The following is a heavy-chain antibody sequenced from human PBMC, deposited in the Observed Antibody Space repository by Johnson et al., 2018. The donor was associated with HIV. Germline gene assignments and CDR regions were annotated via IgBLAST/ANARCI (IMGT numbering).Heavy chain of an antibody. V-gene: IGHV3-7*03. Sequence: MQLVESGGGLVQPGGSLRLSCAASGFIFSSYWMSWVRQAPGRGLEWVANIKQDGSEKYYVDSVKGRFSISRDNAKNSLFLQMNTLRAEDTAVYYCARDAVISSGWYNVDAFDIWGQGTMVTVSS. D-gene: IGHD6-19*01. CDR2: IKQDGSEK. CDR3: ARDAVISSGWYNVDAFDI. J-gene: IGHJ3*02. CDR1: GFIFSSYW.